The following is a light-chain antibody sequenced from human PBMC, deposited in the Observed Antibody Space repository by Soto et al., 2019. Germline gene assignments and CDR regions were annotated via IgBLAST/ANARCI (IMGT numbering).Light chain of an antibody. Sequence: EIVLTQSPATLSLSPGGRATPSCRASQGVSTSLAWYQQKPGQASRLLIYDASNRATGIPARFSGSGHGTDFTLTISSLEPEDFAVYYCQQRINWLTFGGGTKVEV. CDR3: QQRINWLT. V-gene: IGKV3D-11*01. J-gene: IGKJ4*01. CDR2: DAS. CDR1: QGVSTS.